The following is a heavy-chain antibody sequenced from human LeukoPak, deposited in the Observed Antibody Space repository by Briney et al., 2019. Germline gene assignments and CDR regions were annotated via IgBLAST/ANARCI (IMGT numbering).Heavy chain of an antibody. J-gene: IGHJ4*02. Sequence: SETLSLTCAVYGGSFSGYYWSWIRQPPGKGLEWIGEINHSGSTNYNPSLKSRVTISVDTSKNQFSLKLSSVTAADTAVYYCARWDSSGSHFDFWGQGILVTVSS. D-gene: IGHD3-22*01. CDR3: ARWDSSGSHFDF. CDR1: GGSFSGYY. CDR2: INHSGST. V-gene: IGHV4-34*01.